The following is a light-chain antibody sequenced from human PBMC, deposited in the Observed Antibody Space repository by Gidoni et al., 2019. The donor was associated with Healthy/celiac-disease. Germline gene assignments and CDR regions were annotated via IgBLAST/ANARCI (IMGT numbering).Light chain of an antibody. Sequence: ELVLPQSPVTLSLSPGERATLPCRASQSVSSYLAWYQQKPGQAPRRLIYDEANRATGIPARCSGSGSVTDFTLTISSLEPEDFAVYYCQQRSNWLTFGGGTKVEIK. CDR1: QSVSSY. CDR2: DEA. V-gene: IGKV3-11*01. J-gene: IGKJ4*01. CDR3: QQRSNWLT.